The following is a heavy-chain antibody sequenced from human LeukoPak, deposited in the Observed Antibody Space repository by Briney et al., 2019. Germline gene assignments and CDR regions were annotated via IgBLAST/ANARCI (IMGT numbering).Heavy chain of an antibody. CDR1: GYSISSGYY. CDR3: ASIDFWSGSRVNWFDP. V-gene: IGHV4-38-2*02. J-gene: IGHJ5*02. D-gene: IGHD3-3*01. Sequence: SETLSLTCTVSGYSISSGYYWGWIRQPPGKGLEWIGSIYHSGSTYYNPSLKSRVTISVDTSKNQFSLQLSSVTAADTAVYYCASIDFWSGSRVNWFDPWGQGTLVTVSS. CDR2: IYHSGST.